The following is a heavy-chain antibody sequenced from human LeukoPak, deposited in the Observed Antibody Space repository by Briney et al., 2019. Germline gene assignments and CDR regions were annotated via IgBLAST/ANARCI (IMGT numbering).Heavy chain of an antibody. Sequence: ASVKVSCKASGYTFTGYYMHWVRQAPGQGLAWMGITNLSAGSTSYAQKFQGRLTMTRDTSISTAYMELSRLRSDDTAVYYCATPLQLERTDAFDIWGQGTMVTVSS. CDR1: GYTFTGYY. CDR3: ATPLQLERTDAFDI. CDR2: TNLSAGST. D-gene: IGHD1-1*01. V-gene: IGHV1-46*01. J-gene: IGHJ3*02.